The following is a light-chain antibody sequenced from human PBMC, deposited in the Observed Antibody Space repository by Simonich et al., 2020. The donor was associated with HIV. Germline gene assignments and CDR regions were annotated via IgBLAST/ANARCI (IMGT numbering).Light chain of an antibody. CDR2: WAS. J-gene: IGKJ5*01. CDR1: QSVLYNSNNKNY. V-gene: IGKV4-1*01. Sequence: DIVMTQSPNFLAVSLGERATINCKSSQSVLYNSNNKNYLAWYQQGPGQPPKLLIYWASTRESGVPDRFSGSGSGTDFTLTISSLQAEDVAVYYCQQYYSTPITFGQGTRLEIK. CDR3: QQYYSTPIT.